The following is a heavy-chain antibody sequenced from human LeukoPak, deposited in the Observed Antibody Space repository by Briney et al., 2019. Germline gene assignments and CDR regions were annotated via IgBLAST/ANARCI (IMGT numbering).Heavy chain of an antibody. D-gene: IGHD1-26*01. CDR2: INPNSGGT. Sequence: ASVKVSCKASGYTFTGYYMHWVRQAPGQGLEWMGWINPNSGGTNYAQKFQGRVTMTRDTSISTAYMELSRRRSDDTAVYYCARLIVGATTDWYFDLWGRGTLVTVSS. V-gene: IGHV1-2*02. CDR3: ARLIVGATTDWYFDL. CDR1: GYTFTGYY. J-gene: IGHJ2*01.